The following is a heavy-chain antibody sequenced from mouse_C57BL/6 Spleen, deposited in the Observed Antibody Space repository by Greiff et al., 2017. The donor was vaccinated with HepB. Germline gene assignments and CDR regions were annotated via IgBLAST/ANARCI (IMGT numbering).Heavy chain of an antibody. V-gene: IGHV3-6*01. Sequence: VQLKESGPGLVKPSQSLSLTCSVTGYSITSGYYWNWIRQFPGNKLEWMGYISYDGSNNYNPSLKNRISITRDTSKNQFFLKLNSVTTEDTATYYCAREDDGYFLGYWGQGTTLTVSS. CDR3: AREDDGYFLGY. D-gene: IGHD2-3*01. J-gene: IGHJ2*01. CDR1: GYSITSGYY. CDR2: ISYDGSN.